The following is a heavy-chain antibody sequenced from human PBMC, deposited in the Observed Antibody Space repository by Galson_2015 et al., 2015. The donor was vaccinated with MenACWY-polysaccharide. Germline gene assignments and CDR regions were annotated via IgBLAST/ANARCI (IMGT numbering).Heavy chain of an antibody. V-gene: IGHV3-23*01. CDR3: AKGDDYGDRGGFDDY. D-gene: IGHD4-17*01. CDR2: ITGSGGST. CDR1: GFTFSSYA. J-gene: IGHJ4*02. Sequence: SLRLSCAASGFTFSSYAMSWVRQAPGKGLEWVSTITGSGGSTYYADSVKGRFTISGDNSKNTLYLQMNSLRAEDTAVYYCAKGDDYGDRGGFDDYWGQGTLVTVSS.